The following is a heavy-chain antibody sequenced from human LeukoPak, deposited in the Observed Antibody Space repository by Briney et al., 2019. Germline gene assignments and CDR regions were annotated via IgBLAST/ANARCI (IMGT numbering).Heavy chain of an antibody. CDR3: ARGNYYDSASLSTTLDFGY. Sequence: GASVKVSCKASGYTFTSYDINWVRQATGQGLEWMGWMRPNSGNTGYAQKFQGRVTMTRNTSISTAYMELSSLRSEDTAVYYCARGNYYDSASLSTTLDFGYWGQGTLVTVSS. CDR2: MRPNSGNT. J-gene: IGHJ4*02. CDR1: GYTFTSYD. D-gene: IGHD3-22*01. V-gene: IGHV1-8*01.